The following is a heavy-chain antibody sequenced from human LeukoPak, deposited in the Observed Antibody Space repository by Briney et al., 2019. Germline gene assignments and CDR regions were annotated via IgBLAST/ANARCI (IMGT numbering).Heavy chain of an antibody. J-gene: IGHJ5*02. Sequence: PSETLSLTCTVSGGSISSGGYYWSWIRQHPGKGLEWIGYIYHSGSTYYNPSLKSRVTISVDTSKNQFSLKLSSVTAADTAVYYCARGEMVRGVIGWFDPWGQGTLVTVSS. CDR1: GGSISSGGYY. D-gene: IGHD3-10*01. CDR2: IYHSGST. V-gene: IGHV4-31*03. CDR3: ARGEMVRGVIGWFDP.